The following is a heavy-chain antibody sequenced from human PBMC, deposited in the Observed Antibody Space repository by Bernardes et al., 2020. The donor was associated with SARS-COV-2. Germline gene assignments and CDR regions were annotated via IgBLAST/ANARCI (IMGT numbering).Heavy chain of an antibody. J-gene: IGHJ4*02. Sequence: GGSLRLSCAASGFPFSNFDMKWVRQAPGKGLEWVSYITRSGTTRYYADSVKGRFTISRDNGKNSLYLQMNSVRADDTAVYYCARVASDYGEYVSDYWGQGNLVTVSS. D-gene: IGHD4-17*01. CDR1: GFPFSNFD. V-gene: IGHV3-48*03. CDR3: ARVASDYGEYVSDY. CDR2: ITRSGTTR.